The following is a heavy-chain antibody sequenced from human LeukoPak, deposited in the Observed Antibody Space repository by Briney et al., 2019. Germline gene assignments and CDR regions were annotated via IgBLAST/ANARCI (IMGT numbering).Heavy chain of an antibody. Sequence: GGSLRLSCAASGFTFRSYAMNWVRQAPGKGLEWVSAISGSGGSTYYADPVKGRFTISRDNSKNTLYLQMNSLRAEDTAVYYCAKDTAYCGGDCYWGYLDYWGQGTLVTVSS. V-gene: IGHV3-23*01. CDR1: GFTFRSYA. J-gene: IGHJ4*02. CDR2: ISGSGGST. CDR3: AKDTAYCGGDCYWGYLDY. D-gene: IGHD2-21*02.